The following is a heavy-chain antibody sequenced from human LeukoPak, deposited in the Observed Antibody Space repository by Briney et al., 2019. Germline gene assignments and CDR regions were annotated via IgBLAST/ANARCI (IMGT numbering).Heavy chain of an antibody. D-gene: IGHD5/OR15-5a*01. CDR2: IIPIFGTA. J-gene: IGHJ4*02. V-gene: IGHV1-69*06. Sequence: SVKVSCKASGGTFSSYAISWVRQAPGQGLEWMGGIIPIFGTANYAQKFQGRVTITADKSTSTAYMELSSLRATDTAVYYCARGGYSVYFFSGDYWGQGTLVTVSS. CDR1: GGTFSSYA. CDR3: ARGGYSVYFFSGDY.